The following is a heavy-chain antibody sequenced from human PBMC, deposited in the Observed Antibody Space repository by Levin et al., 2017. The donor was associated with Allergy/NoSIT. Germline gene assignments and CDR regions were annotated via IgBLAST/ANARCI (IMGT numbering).Heavy chain of an antibody. CDR1: GGSFSGYY. CDR2: INHSGST. CDR3: ARGRAGSR. Sequence: GSLRLSCAVYGGSFSGYYWSWIRQPPGKGLEWIGEINHSGSTNYNPSLKSRVTISVDTSKNQFSLKLSSVTAADTAVYYCARGRAGSRWGQGTLVTVSS. J-gene: IGHJ4*02. V-gene: IGHV4-34*01.